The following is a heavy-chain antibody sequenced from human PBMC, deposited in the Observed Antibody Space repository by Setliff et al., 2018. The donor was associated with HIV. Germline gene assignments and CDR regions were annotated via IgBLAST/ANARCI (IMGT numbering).Heavy chain of an antibody. CDR3: AREEGGSSGYYYHYYYYMDV. CDR1: GGSISGFY. D-gene: IGHD3-22*01. Sequence: PSETLSLTCTVSGGSISGFYWNWIRQSAGKGLQWIGRIYDSGSTKYNPSLKSRVTMSVDTSKNQFSLKLSSVTAADTAVYYCAREEGGSSGYYYHYYYYMDVWGKGTTVTVSS. CDR2: IYDSGST. V-gene: IGHV4-4*07. J-gene: IGHJ6*03.